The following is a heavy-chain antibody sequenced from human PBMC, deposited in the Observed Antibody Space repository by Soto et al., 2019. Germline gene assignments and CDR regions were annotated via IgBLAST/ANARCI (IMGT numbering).Heavy chain of an antibody. V-gene: IGHV3-33*01. Sequence: QVQLVESGGGVVQPGRSLRLSCAASGFTFSSYGMHWVRQAPGKGLEWVAVIWYDGSNKYYADSVKGRFTISRDNSTNTLYLQMNSLRADDTAVYYCARDHPYYYSGMDVWGQWTTVTVSS. CDR3: ARDHPYYYSGMDV. CDR2: IWYDGSNK. J-gene: IGHJ6*02. CDR1: GFTFSSYG.